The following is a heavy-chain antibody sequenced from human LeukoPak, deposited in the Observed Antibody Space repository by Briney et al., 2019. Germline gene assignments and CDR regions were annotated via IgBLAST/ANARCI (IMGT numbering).Heavy chain of an antibody. Sequence: GESLKISCKGSGYSFTSYWIGWVRQMPGKGLEWMGIIYPGDSDTRYSPSFQGQVTISADKSISTAYLQWSSLKASYTAMYYCARLSGYCSGGSCYSGDYYYYGMDVWGQGTTVTVSS. D-gene: IGHD2-15*01. CDR1: GYSFTSYW. V-gene: IGHV5-51*01. CDR2: IYPGDSDT. CDR3: ARLSGYCSGGSCYSGDYYYYGMDV. J-gene: IGHJ6*02.